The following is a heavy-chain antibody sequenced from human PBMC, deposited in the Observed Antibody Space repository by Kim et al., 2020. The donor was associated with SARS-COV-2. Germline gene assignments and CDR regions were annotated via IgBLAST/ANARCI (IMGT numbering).Heavy chain of an antibody. V-gene: IGHV7-4-1*02. CDR3: ARSGSPTTPAVLLT. CDR2: INTKTGKS. J-gene: IGHJ5*02. D-gene: IGHD2-15*01. CDR1: GYSFSAYG. Sequence: ASVKVSCKASGYSFSAYGINWVRQAPRQGLEWMGWINTKTGKSTYAQDFSGRFVFSLESYVSTAYLQISGLEAADTAVYYCARSGSPTTPAVLLTWGQGT.